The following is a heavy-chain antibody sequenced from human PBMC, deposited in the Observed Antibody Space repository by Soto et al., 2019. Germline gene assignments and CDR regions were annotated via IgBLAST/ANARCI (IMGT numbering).Heavy chain of an antibody. J-gene: IGHJ4*01. D-gene: IGHD6-13*01. CDR3: ARGWVRYSNSRSDEH. V-gene: IGHV4-34*01. CDR1: GGSFSGDY. CDR2: SNQSGSS. Sequence: QVQLQQWGAGLLKPSETLSLNCAVYGGSFSGDYWCWSRQPPGQGMGWIGESNQSGSSNSNPSLKSRVTISVDTSKNQFSLKLSSVTAADTAVYYCARGWVRYSNSRSDEHWGQGTPGTVSS.